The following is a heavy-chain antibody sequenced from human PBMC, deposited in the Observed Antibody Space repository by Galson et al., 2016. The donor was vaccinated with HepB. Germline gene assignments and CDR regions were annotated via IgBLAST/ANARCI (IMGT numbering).Heavy chain of an antibody. CDR3: ARGTIAVAGPHPNWFDP. J-gene: IGHJ5*02. V-gene: IGHV4-31*03. CDR2: IYYSGST. CDR1: GGSINTGGYY. Sequence: TLSLTCTVSGGSINTGGYYWNWIRQRPGKGLVWIGYIYYSGSTYYNPSLKSRVTMSVDTPKNHFSLRLTSVTAADTAVYFCARGTIAVAGPHPNWFDPWGQGTLVTVSS. D-gene: IGHD6-19*01.